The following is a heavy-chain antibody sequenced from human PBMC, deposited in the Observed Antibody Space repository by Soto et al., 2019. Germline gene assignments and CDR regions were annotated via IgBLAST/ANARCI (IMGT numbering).Heavy chain of an antibody. D-gene: IGHD2-2*01. CDR1: GGTFSSYA. Sequence: SVKVSCKASGGTFSSYAISWVRQAPGQGLEWMGGIIPIFGTANYAQKFQGRVTITADESTSTAYMELSSLRSEDTAVYYCASIVVPSEGFDYWGQGTLVTVSS. V-gene: IGHV1-69*13. CDR2: IIPIFGTA. J-gene: IGHJ4*02. CDR3: ASIVVPSEGFDY.